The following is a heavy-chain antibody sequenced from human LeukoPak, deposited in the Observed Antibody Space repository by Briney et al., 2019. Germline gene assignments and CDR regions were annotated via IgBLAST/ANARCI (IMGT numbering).Heavy chain of an antibody. V-gene: IGHV1-8*01. CDR2: MSPNSGNT. J-gene: IGHJ4*02. D-gene: IGHD3-22*01. CDR1: GYTFTSYD. Sequence: ASAEVSCKASGYTFTSYDINWVRQATGQGLEWMGWMSPNSGNTGYAQKFQGRVTMTRNTSISTAYMELSSLRSEDTAVYYCARGDDSSGYYGYWGQGTLVTVSS. CDR3: ARGDDSSGYYGY.